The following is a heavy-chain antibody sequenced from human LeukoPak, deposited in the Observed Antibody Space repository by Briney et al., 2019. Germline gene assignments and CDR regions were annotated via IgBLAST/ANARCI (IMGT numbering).Heavy chain of an antibody. CDR3: ARGLGHYYYDSSGYYSEEDY. J-gene: IGHJ4*02. V-gene: IGHV1-8*01. CDR1: GYTLTSYD. D-gene: IGHD3-22*01. CDR2: MNPNSGNT. Sequence: ASAKVSCKASGYTLTSYDINWVRQATGQGLEWMGWMNPNSGNTGYAQKFQGRVTMTRNTSISTAYMELSSLRSEDTAVYYCARGLGHYYYDSSGYYSEEDYWGQGTLVTVSS.